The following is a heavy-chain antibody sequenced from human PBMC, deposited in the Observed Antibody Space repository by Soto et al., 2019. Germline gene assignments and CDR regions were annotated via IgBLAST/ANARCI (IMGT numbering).Heavy chain of an antibody. D-gene: IGHD3-10*01. Sequence: ASETLSLTCAVYGGSFSGYYWSWIRQPPGKGLEWIGEINHSGSTNYNPSLKSRVTISVDTSKNQFSLKLSSVTAADTAVYYCARIATGSYYSQYYYMDVWGKGTTVTVSS. J-gene: IGHJ6*03. CDR2: INHSGST. CDR1: GGSFSGYY. CDR3: ARIATGSYYSQYYYMDV. V-gene: IGHV4-34*01.